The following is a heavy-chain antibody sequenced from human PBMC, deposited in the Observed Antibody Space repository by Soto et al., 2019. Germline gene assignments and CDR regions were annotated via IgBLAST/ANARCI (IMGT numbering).Heavy chain of an antibody. CDR3: ARHVIVATHETHYCYYYGMDV. V-gene: IGHV5-51*01. J-gene: IGHJ6*02. CDR2: IYPGDSDT. CDR1: GYSFTSYW. Sequence: PGESLKISCKGSGYSFTSYWIGWVRQMPGKGLECMGIIYPGDSDTRYSPSFQGQVTISADKSISTAYLQWSSLKASDTAMYYCARHVIVATHETHYCYYYGMDVWGQGTTVTVSS. D-gene: IGHD5-12*01.